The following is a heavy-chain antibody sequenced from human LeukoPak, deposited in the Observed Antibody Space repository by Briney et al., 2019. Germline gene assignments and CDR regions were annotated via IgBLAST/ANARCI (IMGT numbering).Heavy chain of an antibody. V-gene: IGHV1-18*01. CDR1: GYTFTSYG. J-gene: IGHJ6*03. Sequence: ASVKVSCKASGYTFTSYGISWVRQAPGQGLEWMGWISAYNGNTNYAQKLQGRVTMTTDTSTSTAYMELRSLRSDDTAVYYCARLDHSSGWYGYYYYMDVWGKGTTVTISS. D-gene: IGHD6-19*01. CDR3: ARLDHSSGWYGYYYYMDV. CDR2: ISAYNGNT.